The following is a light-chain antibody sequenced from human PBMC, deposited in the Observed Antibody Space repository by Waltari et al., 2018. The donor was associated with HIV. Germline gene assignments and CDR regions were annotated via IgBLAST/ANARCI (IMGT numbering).Light chain of an antibody. CDR2: KVA. V-gene: IGKV2-30*01. CDR3: MQGTRWPST. Sequence: DVVMTQSPLSLPVTLGQPASISCRSSQSLVYSDGNIYLNWFQQRPGQYPRRLIDKVANRDSGVPDRCSGSGSDTEFTLRISRVEAEDAGLYYCMQGTRWPSTFDQGTRLEI. J-gene: IGKJ1*01. CDR1: QSLVYSDGNIY.